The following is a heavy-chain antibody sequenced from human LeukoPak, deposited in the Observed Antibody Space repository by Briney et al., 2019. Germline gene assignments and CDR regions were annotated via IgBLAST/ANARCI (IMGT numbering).Heavy chain of an antibody. Sequence: PSETLSLTCTVSGASISTYYWSWIRQPPGKGLEWIGEINQCGSTNYNPSLKSRVTISVDTSKNQFSLKLRSVTAADTAVYYCARSTVYSGSWGQGTQVTVSS. D-gene: IGHD1-26*01. J-gene: IGHJ4*02. CDR2: INQCGST. V-gene: IGHV4-34*01. CDR1: GASISTYY. CDR3: ARSTVYSGS.